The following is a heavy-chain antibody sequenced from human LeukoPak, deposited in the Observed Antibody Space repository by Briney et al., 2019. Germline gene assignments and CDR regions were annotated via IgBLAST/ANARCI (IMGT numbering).Heavy chain of an antibody. CDR3: TKPFNTDYSNFYYMDV. CDR1: GFTFSSYG. D-gene: IGHD4-11*01. V-gene: IGHV3-30*02. Sequence: PGGSLRLSCAASGFTFSSYGMHWVRQAPGKGLEWVAVIWYGGSNKYYADSVKGRFTISRDNSKNTLYLQMNSLRAEDTAVYYCTKPFNTDYSNFYYMDVWGIGTTVTVSS. J-gene: IGHJ6*03. CDR2: IWYGGSNK.